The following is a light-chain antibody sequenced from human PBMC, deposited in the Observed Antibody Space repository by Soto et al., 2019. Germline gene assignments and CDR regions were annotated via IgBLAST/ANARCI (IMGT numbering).Light chain of an antibody. J-gene: IGLJ1*01. CDR1: SSDVGGYNY. CDR2: EVT. V-gene: IGLV2-8*01. Sequence: QSVLTQSPSASGSPGQSVTISCIGTSSDVGGYNYVSWYQHHPGKAPKLIIYEVTKRPSGVPDRFSGSRSVTTASLTVSGLQAEDEADYYYGSYAGGNTFVFGTGTKVTVL. CDR3: GSYAGGNTFV.